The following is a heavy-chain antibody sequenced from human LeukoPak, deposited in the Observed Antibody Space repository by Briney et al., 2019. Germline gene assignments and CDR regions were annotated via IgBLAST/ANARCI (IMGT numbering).Heavy chain of an antibody. Sequence: SETLSLTCTVSGGSISTSNYYWGWIRQPPGKGLEWIGNIFYSGSTYYSPPLKSRVTISVDTSKNQFSLKLSSVTAADTAVYYCARNPYSSSWYGLFDYWGQGTLVTVSS. CDR3: ARNPYSSSWYGLFDY. V-gene: IGHV4-39*07. D-gene: IGHD6-13*01. J-gene: IGHJ4*02. CDR1: GGSISTSNYY. CDR2: IFYSGST.